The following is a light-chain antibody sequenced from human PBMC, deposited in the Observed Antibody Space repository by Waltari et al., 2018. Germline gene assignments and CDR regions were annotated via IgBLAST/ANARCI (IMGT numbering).Light chain of an antibody. CDR2: ENT. V-gene: IGLV1-51*02. CDR1: SPNIGNNY. Sequence: QSVLTQPPSVSAAPGQRVTISCSGGSPNIGNNYVSWYRQSQGTAPKLLIYENTERPSGIPGRFSGSKSGTSATLDITGLQAGDEADYYCGTWDSSLSGAVFGGGTHLTVL. CDR3: GTWDSSLSGAV. J-gene: IGLJ7*01.